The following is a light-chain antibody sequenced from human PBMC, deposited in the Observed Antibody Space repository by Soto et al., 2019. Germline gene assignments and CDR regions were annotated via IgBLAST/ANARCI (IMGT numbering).Light chain of an antibody. CDR2: GAS. CDR3: QQYNNWPFT. V-gene: IGKV3-15*01. J-gene: IGKJ5*01. Sequence: EIVMTQSPVTLSVSPGERATLSCRASQSVSSDLAWYQQKPGQVPKLLIYGASTRATGIPARFSGSGSGTEFTLTISSLQSEDFAVYYCQQYNNWPFTFGQGTRLEIK. CDR1: QSVSSD.